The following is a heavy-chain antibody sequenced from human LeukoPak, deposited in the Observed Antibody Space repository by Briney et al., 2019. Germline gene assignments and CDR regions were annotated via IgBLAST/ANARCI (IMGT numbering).Heavy chain of an antibody. CDR2: INHSGSS. V-gene: IGHV4-34*01. J-gene: IGHJ4*02. Sequence: SETLSLTCAVYGGSFSGHYWSWTRQPPGRGLEWIGEINHSGSSTYNPSLKSRVTISVDTSKNQFSLELSSVTAADTAVYYCASRPRDTSAYSYSYYFDSWGQGTLVPVSS. CDR1: GGSFSGHY. CDR3: ASRPRDTSAYSYSYYFDS. D-gene: IGHD3-22*01.